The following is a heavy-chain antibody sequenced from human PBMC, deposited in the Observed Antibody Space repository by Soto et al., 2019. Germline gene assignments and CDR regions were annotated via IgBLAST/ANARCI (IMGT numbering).Heavy chain of an antibody. D-gene: IGHD3-10*01. V-gene: IGHV4-31*03. CDR1: GGSISSGGYY. J-gene: IGHJ4*02. Sequence: SETLSLTCTVSGGSISSGGYYWSWIRQHPGKGLEWIGYIYYSGSTYYNPSLKSRVTISVDTSKNQFSLKLSSVTAADTAVYYCARSPLYYYGAGSYSTPDYWGQGTLVTVSS. CDR2: IYYSGST. CDR3: ARSPLYYYGAGSYSTPDY.